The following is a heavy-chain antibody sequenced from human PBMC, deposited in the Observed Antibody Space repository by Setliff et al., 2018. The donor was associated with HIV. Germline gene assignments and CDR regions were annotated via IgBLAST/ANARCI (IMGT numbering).Heavy chain of an antibody. CDR3: AREALAWYHYDSSGYSNWFDP. Sequence: SETLSLTCTVSGASVNSHYWAWIRQPPGKGLEWIGSLYYSGNTNYNPSLKSQVTISADTSKNQFSLKLRSVTAADTAVYYCAREALAWYHYDSSGYSNWFDPWGQGTLVTVSS. CDR1: GASVNSHY. J-gene: IGHJ5*02. V-gene: IGHV4-59*02. CDR2: LYYSGNT. D-gene: IGHD3-22*01.